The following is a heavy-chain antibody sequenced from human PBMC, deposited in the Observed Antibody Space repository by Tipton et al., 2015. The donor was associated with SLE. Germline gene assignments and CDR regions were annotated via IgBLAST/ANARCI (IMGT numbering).Heavy chain of an antibody. D-gene: IGHD2-15*01. CDR1: GFTFSDYA. J-gene: IGHJ6*02. V-gene: IGHV3-23*01. Sequence: SLRLSCEAYGFTFSDYAMSWVRQAPGKGPEWVSGISRRSGDHTYYADSVKGRFTISRDNSKNTLYLQMNSLRAEDTAVYYCARGRGWYSTRDYGMDVWGQGTTVTVSS. CDR2: ISRRSGDHT. CDR3: ARGRGWYSTRDYGMDV.